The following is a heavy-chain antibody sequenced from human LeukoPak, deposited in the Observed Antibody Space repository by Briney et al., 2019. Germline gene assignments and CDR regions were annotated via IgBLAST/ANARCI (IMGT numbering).Heavy chain of an antibody. V-gene: IGHV4-31*03. CDR1: GGSVNSGGYY. CDR3: AVGPHHYFDS. J-gene: IGHJ4*02. CDR2: ISYSGST. Sequence: ASQTLSLTCTVSGGSVNSGGYYWSCIRQHPGKGLEWIGYISYSGSTYYNPSLKSRLTISLDTSKNQFSLRLSSVSAADAAVYFCAVGPHHYFDSWGQGTLVTVSS.